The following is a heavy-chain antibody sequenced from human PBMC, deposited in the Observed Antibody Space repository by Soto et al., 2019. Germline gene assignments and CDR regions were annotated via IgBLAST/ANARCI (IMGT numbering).Heavy chain of an antibody. CDR3: AKGFYDHATTFDY. CDR2: ISYDGSNK. Sequence: PGGSLRLSCAASGFTFSSYGMHWVRQAPGKGLEWVAVISYDGSNKYYADSVKGRFTISRDNSKNTLYLQMNSLRAEDTAVYYCAKGFYDHATTFDYWGQGTLVTVSS. D-gene: IGHD3-22*01. J-gene: IGHJ4*02. CDR1: GFTFSSYG. V-gene: IGHV3-30*18.